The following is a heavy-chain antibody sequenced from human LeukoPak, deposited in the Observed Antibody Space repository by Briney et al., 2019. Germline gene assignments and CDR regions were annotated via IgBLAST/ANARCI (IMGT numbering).Heavy chain of an antibody. J-gene: IGHJ3*02. CDR1: GGSISSGSYY. V-gene: IGHV4-61*02. CDR2: IYTSGST. D-gene: IGHD6-19*01. Sequence: SETLSLTCTVSGGSISSGSYYWNWIRQPAGKGLEWIGRIYTSGSTNYKPSLKSRVTISVDTSKNQFSLNLSSVTAADTAVYYCTRDLWAGVAFDIWGQGTMVTVSS. CDR3: TRDLWAGVAFDI.